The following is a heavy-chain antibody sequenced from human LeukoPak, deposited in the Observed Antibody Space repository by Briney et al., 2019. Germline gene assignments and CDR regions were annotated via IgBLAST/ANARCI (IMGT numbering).Heavy chain of an antibody. J-gene: IGHJ4*02. Sequence: GSLRLSCAASGFTFSSYAMSWVRQAPGKGLEWVSAISGSGGSTYYADSVKGRFTISRDNSKNTLYLQMNSLRAEDTAVYYCAKSTSIVVVPAALDYWGQETLVTVSS. CDR1: GFTFSSYA. CDR3: AKSTSIVVVPAALDY. CDR2: ISGSGGST. D-gene: IGHD2-2*01. V-gene: IGHV3-23*01.